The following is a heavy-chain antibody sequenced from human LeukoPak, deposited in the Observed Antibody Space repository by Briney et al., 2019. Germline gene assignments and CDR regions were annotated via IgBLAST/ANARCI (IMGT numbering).Heavy chain of an antibody. D-gene: IGHD3-22*01. Sequence: GGSLRLSCAASGFTFSSYAMSWVRQAPGKGLEWVSAISGSGGSTYYADSVKGRFSISRDNSKNTLYLQMNSLRAEDAAVYYCAKDPSMIVVVTPDYWGQGTLVTVSS. J-gene: IGHJ4*02. CDR1: GFTFSSYA. V-gene: IGHV3-23*01. CDR3: AKDPSMIVVVTPDY. CDR2: ISGSGGST.